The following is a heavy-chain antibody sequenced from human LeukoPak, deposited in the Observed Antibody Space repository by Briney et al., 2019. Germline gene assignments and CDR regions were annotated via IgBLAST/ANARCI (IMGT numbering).Heavy chain of an antibody. CDR3: ARVQLNYYGMDV. D-gene: IGHD1-1*01. CDR1: GFTFSDYS. CDR2: ISSSSSYI. J-gene: IGHJ6*02. V-gene: IGHV3-21*01. Sequence: GGSLRLSCAASGFTFSDYSMNWVRQAPGKGLEWVSFISSSSSYIYYADSVKGRFTISRDNAKNSLYLQMNSLRAEDTAVYYCARVQLNYYGMDVWGQGTTVTVSS.